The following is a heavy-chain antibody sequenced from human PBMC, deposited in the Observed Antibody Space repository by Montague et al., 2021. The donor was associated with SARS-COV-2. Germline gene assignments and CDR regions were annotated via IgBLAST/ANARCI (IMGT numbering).Heavy chain of an antibody. CDR2: ISSASDYI. CDR3: TREKGLDGMDV. J-gene: IGHJ6*02. V-gene: IGHV3-21*06. Sequence: SLSLSLSASGFTFSSHGFNWVRQAPGKGLEWVSSISSASDYICYATSVKGRFTTSRDNVKNSLYLEMNSLRVEDTAVYYCTREKGLDGMDVWGQGTTVTVS. CDR1: GFTFSSHG. D-gene: IGHD3-16*01.